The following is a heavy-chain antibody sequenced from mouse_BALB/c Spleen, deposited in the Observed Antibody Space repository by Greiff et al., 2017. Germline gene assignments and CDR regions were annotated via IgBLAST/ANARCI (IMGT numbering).Heavy chain of an antibody. Sequence: DVHLVESGGGLVQPGGSLRLSCATSGFTFSDFYMEWVRQPPGKRLEWIAASRNKANDYTTEYSASVKGRFIVSRDTSQSILYLQMNALRAEDTAIYYCARDANWAWFAYWGQGTLVTVSA. V-gene: IGHV7-1*02. D-gene: IGHD4-1*01. CDR3: ARDANWAWFAY. CDR1: GFTFSDFY. J-gene: IGHJ3*01. CDR2: SRNKANDYTT.